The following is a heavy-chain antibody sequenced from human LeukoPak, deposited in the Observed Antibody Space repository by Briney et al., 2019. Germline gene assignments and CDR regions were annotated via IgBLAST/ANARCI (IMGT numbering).Heavy chain of an antibody. CDR1: GFTFSSYA. V-gene: IGHV3-30*04. CDR2: IPYDGSNK. CDR3: ALCRLPFYGMDV. D-gene: IGHD2-2*01. J-gene: IGHJ6*02. Sequence: GGSLRLSCAASGFTFSSYAMHWVRQAPGKGLEWVAVIPYDGSNKYYADSVKGRFTISRDNSKNTLYLQMNSLRTEDTAVYSCALCRLPFYGMDVWGQGATVTVSS.